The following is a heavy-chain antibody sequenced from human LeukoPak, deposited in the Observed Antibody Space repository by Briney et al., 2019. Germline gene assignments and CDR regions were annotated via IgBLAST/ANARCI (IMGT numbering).Heavy chain of an antibody. V-gene: IGHV3-21*01. J-gene: IGHJ5*02. CDR3: ARADCSSSTCYLRRSWFDP. CDR1: GFTPSNYD. D-gene: IGHD2-2*01. CDR2: ISTSSRYI. Sequence: PGGSLRLSSAASGFTPSNYDMNWVPQAPGKGLEWVSSISTSSRYIYYKDSVRGRFTISTDDAKNSLYLEMNSLRAEDTAVYYCARADCSSSTCYLRRSWFDPWGQGTLVTVSS.